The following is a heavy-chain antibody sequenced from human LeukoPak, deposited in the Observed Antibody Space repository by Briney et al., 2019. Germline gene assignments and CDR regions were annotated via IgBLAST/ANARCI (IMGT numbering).Heavy chain of an antibody. Sequence: ASVKVSCKASGYTFTSYDINWVRQATGQGLEWMGWMNPNSGNTGYAQKFQGRVTMTRNTSISTAYMELSSLRSEDTAVYYCARVFGGCSGGSCYLEEFDYWGQGTLVTVSS. CDR1: GYTFTSYD. CDR2: MNPNSGNT. D-gene: IGHD2-15*01. CDR3: ARVFGGCSGGSCYLEEFDY. J-gene: IGHJ4*02. V-gene: IGHV1-8*01.